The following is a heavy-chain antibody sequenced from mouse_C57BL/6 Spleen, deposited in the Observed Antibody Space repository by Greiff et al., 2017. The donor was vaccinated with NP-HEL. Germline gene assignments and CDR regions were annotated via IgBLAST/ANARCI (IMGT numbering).Heavy chain of an antibody. D-gene: IGHD1-1*01. CDR1: GYTFTGYW. Sequence: VKLVESGAELMKPGASVKLSCKATGYTFTGYWIEWVKQRPGHGLEWIGEILPGSGSTNYNEKFKGKATFTADTSSNTAYMQLSSLTTEDSAIYYCARSAITTVVAPYWYFDVWGTGTTVTVSS. CDR2: ILPGSGST. V-gene: IGHV1-9*01. J-gene: IGHJ1*03. CDR3: ARSAITTVVAPYWYFDV.